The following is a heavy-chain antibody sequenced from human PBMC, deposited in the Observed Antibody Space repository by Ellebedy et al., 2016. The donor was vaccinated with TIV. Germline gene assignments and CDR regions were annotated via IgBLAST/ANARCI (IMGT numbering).Heavy chain of an antibody. Sequence: GESLKISCAASGFTFSSYGMHWVRQAPGKGLEWVAVISYDGTNKYYADSVRGRFTISRDNSKNTLYLQMNSLRAEDTAVYYCARSGSRWYSAMVVGGDHWGQGTLVTVSS. D-gene: IGHD2-15*01. CDR2: ISYDGTNK. CDR1: GFTFSSYG. V-gene: IGHV3-30*03. CDR3: ARSGSRWYSAMVVGGDH. J-gene: IGHJ4*02.